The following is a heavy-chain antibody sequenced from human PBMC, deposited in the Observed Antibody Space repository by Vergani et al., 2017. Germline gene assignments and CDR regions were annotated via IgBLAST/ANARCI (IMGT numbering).Heavy chain of an antibody. V-gene: IGHV3-30*02. CDR2: IQFVGSTQ. CDR3: AKHFRGWGMDY. Sequence: QVQLVESGGGVVQRGGSLRLSCATSGFTLSNYDMHWIRQGPGKGLEFVAFIQFVGSTQYYADSVKGRFTLSRDFSKNTLYLQMNSLRTDDTATYYCAKHFRGWGMDYWGQGTQVIVSS. D-gene: IGHD3-16*01. CDR1: GFTLSNYD. J-gene: IGHJ4*02.